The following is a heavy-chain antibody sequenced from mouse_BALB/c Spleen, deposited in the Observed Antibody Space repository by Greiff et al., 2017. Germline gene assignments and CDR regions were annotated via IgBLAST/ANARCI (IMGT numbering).Heavy chain of an antibody. CDR2: ISSGSSTI. CDR1: GFTFSSFG. Sequence: EVKVVESGGGLVQPGGSRKLSCAASGFTFSSFGMHWVRQAPEKGLEWVAYISSGSSTIYYADTVKGRFTISRDNPKNTLFLQMTSLRSEDTAMYYCARSEGYEGFAYWGQGTLVTVSA. D-gene: IGHD2-2*01. V-gene: IGHV5-17*02. CDR3: ARSEGYEGFAY. J-gene: IGHJ3*01.